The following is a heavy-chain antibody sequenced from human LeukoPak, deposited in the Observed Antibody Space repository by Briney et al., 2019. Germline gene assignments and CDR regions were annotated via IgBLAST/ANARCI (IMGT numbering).Heavy chain of an antibody. J-gene: IGHJ4*02. CDR3: ARDRISPAAAAGNGISDY. V-gene: IGHV3-30*19. CDR1: GFTFSSYG. D-gene: IGHD6-13*01. CDR2: ISYDGSNK. Sequence: GRSLRLSCAASGFTFSSYGMHWVRQAPGKGLEWVAVISYDGSNKYYADSVKGRFTISRDNSKNTLYLQMNSLRAEDTAVYYCARDRISPAAAAGNGISDYWGQGTLVTVSS.